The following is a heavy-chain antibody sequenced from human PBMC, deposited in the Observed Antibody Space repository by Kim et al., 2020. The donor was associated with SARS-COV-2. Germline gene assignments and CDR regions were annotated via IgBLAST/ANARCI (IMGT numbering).Heavy chain of an antibody. CDR2: ICNTGST. V-gene: IGHV4-59*13. J-gene: IGHJ6*01. Sequence: SESLSLTCSVSGGSISNYYLSWIRQSPDKGLEWIAYICNTGSTKYNTSLKKRVTISVETTKNQFLLNLISVTAAATAGDYCARTGAYRRVAAGWGQGT. CDR3: ARTGAYRRVAAG. CDR1: GGSISNYY. D-gene: IGHD5-12*01.